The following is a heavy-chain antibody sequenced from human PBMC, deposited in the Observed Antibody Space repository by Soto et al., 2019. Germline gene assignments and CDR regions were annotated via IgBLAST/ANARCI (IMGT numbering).Heavy chain of an antibody. CDR1: GYTFTSYG. D-gene: IGHD2-15*01. J-gene: IGHJ5*02. CDR3: AWVVGALGHSFDT. Sequence: QVQLLQSGGEVKKPGASVKVSCKASGYTFTSYGISWVRQAPGQGLEWMGRISAYNGNTNYAHKIQGRVTMTTDTSTNTAYTELRSLRHDDTAVDSRAWVVGALGHSFDTWGQGTLVTVSS. V-gene: IGHV1-18*01. CDR2: ISAYNGNT.